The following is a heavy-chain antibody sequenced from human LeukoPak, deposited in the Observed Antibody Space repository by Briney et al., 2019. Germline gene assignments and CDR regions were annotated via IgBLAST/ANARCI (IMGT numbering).Heavy chain of an antibody. D-gene: IGHD4-17*01. CDR1: GYTFTSYA. CDR3: ARGDDYGDHEDY. Sequence: GASVKVSCKASGYTFTSYAMHWVRQAPGQRLEWMGWINAGNGNTKYSQKFQGRVTITRDTSASTAYMELSSLRSEDTAVYYCARGDDYGDHEDYWGQGTLATVSS. V-gene: IGHV1-3*01. J-gene: IGHJ4*02. CDR2: INAGNGNT.